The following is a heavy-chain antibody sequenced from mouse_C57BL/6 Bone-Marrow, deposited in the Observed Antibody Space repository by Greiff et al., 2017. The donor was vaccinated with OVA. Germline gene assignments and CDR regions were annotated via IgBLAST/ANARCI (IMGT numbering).Heavy chain of an antibody. J-gene: IGHJ2*01. V-gene: IGHV1-26*01. D-gene: IGHD1-1*01. CDR3: ARDYCGSSYDFDY. CDR2: INPNNGGT. Sequence: EVQLQQSGPELVKPGASVKISCKASGYTFTDYYMNWVKQSHGKSLEWIGDINPNNGGTSYNQKFKGKATLTVDKSSSTAYMELRSLTSEDSAVYYCARDYCGSSYDFDYWGQGTTLTVSS. CDR1: GYTFTDYY.